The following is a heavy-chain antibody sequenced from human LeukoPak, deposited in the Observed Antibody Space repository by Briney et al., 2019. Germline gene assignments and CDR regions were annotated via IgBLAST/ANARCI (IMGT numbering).Heavy chain of an antibody. CDR1: GFSFSSYT. J-gene: IGHJ4*02. CDR3: AKIGEIGWLQLGNHRKYFDY. Sequence: KAGGSLRLSCAASGFSFSSYTMNWVRQAPGKGLEWVSSISSSSNYISYADSVKGRFTISRDNSKNTLYLQMNSLRAEDTAVYYCAKIGEIGWLQLGNHRKYFDYWGQGTLVTVSS. CDR2: ISSSSNYI. D-gene: IGHD5-24*01. V-gene: IGHV3-21*04.